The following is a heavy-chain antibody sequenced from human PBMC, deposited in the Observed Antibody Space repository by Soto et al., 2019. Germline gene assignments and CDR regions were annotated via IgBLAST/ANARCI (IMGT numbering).Heavy chain of an antibody. J-gene: IGHJ4*02. V-gene: IGHV3-11*01. Sequence: RLWYGVAEFNCSDYYMSCIRQAPGKGLEWVSHISSSGSTIYYADSVKGRFTISRDNAKNSLYLQMNSLRAEDTAVYSCARVGPPLDYWGQGTLVTVSS. CDR3: ARVGPPLDY. CDR1: EFNCSDYY. CDR2: ISSSGSTI.